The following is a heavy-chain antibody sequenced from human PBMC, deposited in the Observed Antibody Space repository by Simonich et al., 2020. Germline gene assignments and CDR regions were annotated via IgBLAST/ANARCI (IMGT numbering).Heavy chain of an antibody. J-gene: IGHJ1*01. CDR3: AKDVAAAGTEYFQH. CDR1: GFTFDDYA. Sequence: EVQLVESGGGLVQPGRSLRLSCAASGFTFDDYAMHWVRQDPGKGLVWVSGSSWKSGIIGYADSVKGRFTISRDNAKNSLYLQMNSLRAEDTALYYCAKDVAAAGTEYFQHWGQGTLVTVSS. D-gene: IGHD6-13*01. V-gene: IGHV3-9*01. CDR2: SSWKSGII.